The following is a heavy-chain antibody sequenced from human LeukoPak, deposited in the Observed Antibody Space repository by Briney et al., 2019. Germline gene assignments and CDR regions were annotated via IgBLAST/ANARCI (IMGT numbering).Heavy chain of an antibody. V-gene: IGHV4-4*07. Sequence: SETLSLTCTVSGGSINSYYWSWIRQPAGKGLEWIGRIYASGTTNYNPSLNSQITMSLDTSKNQFFLKLRSVTAADTAVYYCAREEWSGDFFFDDWGQGSLVIVSS. CDR3: AREEWSGDFFFDD. CDR1: GGSINSYY. CDR2: IYASGTT. J-gene: IGHJ4*02. D-gene: IGHD7-27*01.